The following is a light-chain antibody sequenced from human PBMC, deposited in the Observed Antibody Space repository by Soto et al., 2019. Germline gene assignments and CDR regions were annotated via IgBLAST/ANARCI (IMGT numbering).Light chain of an antibody. Sequence: GGRVIKTRRASQGIRNDLGWYQQKPGKAPKRLIYAASSLQSGVPSRFSGSKTGTDFTVTRCRLPPEDFAPYYWGHHNACPRTFHEGTKVDI. J-gene: IGKJ1*01. V-gene: IGKV1-17*01. CDR3: GHHNACPRT. CDR2: AAS. CDR1: QGIRND.